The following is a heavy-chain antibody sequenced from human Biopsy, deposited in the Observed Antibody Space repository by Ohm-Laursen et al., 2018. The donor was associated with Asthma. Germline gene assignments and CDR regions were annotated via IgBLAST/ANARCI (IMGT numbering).Heavy chain of an antibody. CDR3: ARRIVVPPGAPDY. V-gene: IGHV4-31*03. Sequence: SDTLSLTCSVSGVSINSGNSYWSWIRQHPGKGLEWIGYVDHDGNTDYNPSLKSRLILSVDRSKNQFSLTLSSVTAADTAVYYCARRIVVPPGAPDYWGQGTLVTVSS. J-gene: IGHJ4*02. CDR2: VDHDGNT. CDR1: GVSINSGNSY. D-gene: IGHD2-15*01.